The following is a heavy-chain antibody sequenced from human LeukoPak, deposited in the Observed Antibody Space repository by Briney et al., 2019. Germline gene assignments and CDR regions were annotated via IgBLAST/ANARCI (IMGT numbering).Heavy chain of an antibody. Sequence: GGSLRLSCSASGFSFGDYDMNWIRQAPGEGMEWVVYIRNDGSTIYDADSVRGRFTISRDNAEKSLYLQMNSLRAEDTAVYYCAREGRGYDGDFDFWGQGTLVTVSS. CDR1: GFSFGDYD. D-gene: IGHD3-22*01. CDR2: IRNDGSTI. J-gene: IGHJ4*02. V-gene: IGHV3-11*01. CDR3: AREGRGYDGDFDF.